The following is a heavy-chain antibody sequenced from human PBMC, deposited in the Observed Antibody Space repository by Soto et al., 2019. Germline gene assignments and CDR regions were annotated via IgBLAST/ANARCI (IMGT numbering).Heavy chain of an antibody. CDR1: GFTFSDHY. J-gene: IGHJ3*02. CDR3: ARGPVIVYSGSPEAAFDI. D-gene: IGHD1-26*01. CDR2: ISSGSSYL. V-gene: IGHV3-11*06. Sequence: GGSLRLSCEGSGFTFSDHYMSWIRQAPGKGLEWVSYISSGSSYLKYADSVKGRFTISRDNAKNSVYLQMNSLRAEDTAVYYCARGPVIVYSGSPEAAFDIWGQGTMVTVSS.